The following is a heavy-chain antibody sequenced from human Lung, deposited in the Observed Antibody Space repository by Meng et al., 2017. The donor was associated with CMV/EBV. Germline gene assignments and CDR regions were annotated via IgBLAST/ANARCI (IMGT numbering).Heavy chain of an antibody. J-gene: IGHJ4*01. CDR2: TYSTRGI. CDR1: GDSVGSGAYY. D-gene: IGHD2-21*02. CDR3: ARMVTGGYYFDY. V-gene: IGHV4-30-4*01. Sequence: SETLSLXCTVSGDSVGSGAYYWSWIRQPPGKGLEWIGYTYSTRGIFYNPSLKSRLIISLDTSKNQFSLQLKSVTAADAAVYYCARMVTGGYYFDYWGQESLVTVSS.